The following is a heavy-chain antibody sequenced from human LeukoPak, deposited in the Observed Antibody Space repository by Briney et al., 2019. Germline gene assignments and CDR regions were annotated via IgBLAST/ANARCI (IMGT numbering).Heavy chain of an antibody. Sequence: SETLSLTCTVSGGSLCSYYWTWIRHPAGKGLEGIGHIYTSGSTYYNPSLKSRVTMSVDTSKNQFSLKLSSVTAADTAMYYCARDAGLPCFDYWGQGTLVTVSS. CDR2: IYTSGST. CDR1: GGSLCSYY. J-gene: IGHJ4*02. V-gene: IGHV4-4*07. D-gene: IGHD5-18*01. CDR3: ARDAGLPCFDY.